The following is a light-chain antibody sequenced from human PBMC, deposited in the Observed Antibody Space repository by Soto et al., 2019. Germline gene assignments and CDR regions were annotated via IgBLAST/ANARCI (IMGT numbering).Light chain of an antibody. Sequence: DIHITQSPSSLSASIGDRVTTTCRASQGIGNYLAWYQQKPGKPPKLLVYSASTLQSGVPSRFSGSGSGPDFTLTISSLQPEDSATYFCQQLNSYPQTFGHGTRLEIK. J-gene: IGKJ5*01. CDR3: QQLNSYPQT. V-gene: IGKV1-9*01. CDR1: QGIGNY. CDR2: SAS.